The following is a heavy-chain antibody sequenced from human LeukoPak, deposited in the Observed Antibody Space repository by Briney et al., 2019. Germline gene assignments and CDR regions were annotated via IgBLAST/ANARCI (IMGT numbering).Heavy chain of an antibody. Sequence: GGSLRLSCAASGFIFSDYGMSWVRQAPGKGLEWVSGIRGSGGSTYYADSVKGRFTISRDNSRNTLYLQMNSLRAEDTAVYYCAKGGGYCRGGTCFFDYWGQGTLVTVSS. D-gene: IGHD2-15*01. CDR1: GFIFSDYG. J-gene: IGHJ4*02. CDR3: AKGGGYCRGGTCFFDY. CDR2: IRGSGGST. V-gene: IGHV3-23*01.